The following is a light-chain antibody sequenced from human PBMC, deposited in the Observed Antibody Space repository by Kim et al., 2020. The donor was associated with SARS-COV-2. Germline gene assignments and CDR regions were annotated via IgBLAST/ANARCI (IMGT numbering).Light chain of an antibody. CDR3: QRNEKGPLT. J-gene: IGKJ4*01. Sequence: VPPGESATPSCRASQMANSNLAWYQQKPGQAPRRLIYGASTRATVIPARFSVSGCGTDFTLTISCLQSENFVVYFCQRNEKGPLTFVGGTKVEIK. CDR2: GAS. V-gene: IGKV3-15*01. CDR1: QMANSN.